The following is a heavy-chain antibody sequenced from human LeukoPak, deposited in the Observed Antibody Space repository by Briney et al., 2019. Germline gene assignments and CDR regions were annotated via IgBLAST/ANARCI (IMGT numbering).Heavy chain of an antibody. J-gene: IGHJ4*02. Sequence: QPGGSLRLSCAASGFTFSSYSIDWVRQAPGKGLEWVSDIYSGGGTYYADSVRGRFTISRDISENMIFLHLSSLRAEDTALYYCVWGVKPGASSFSYWGQGIVVTVSS. V-gene: IGHV3-53*01. CDR2: IYSGGGT. CDR1: GFTFSSYS. CDR3: VWGVKPGASSFSY. D-gene: IGHD2-15*01.